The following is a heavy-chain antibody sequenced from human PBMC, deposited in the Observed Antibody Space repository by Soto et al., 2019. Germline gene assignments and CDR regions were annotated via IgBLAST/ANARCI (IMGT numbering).Heavy chain of an antibody. J-gene: IGHJ3*02. V-gene: IGHV3-33*01. Sequence: PGGSLRLSCAPSGFTFSTYGMHWARQAPGKGLEWVAVIWYDGSNKVYADSVKGRFTISRDNSNNTLYLQMNSLRAEDTAVYYCARDLSGDYGALDTWGQGPMVTVSS. CDR3: ARDLSGDYGALDT. CDR1: GFTFSTYG. CDR2: IWYDGSNK. D-gene: IGHD4-17*01.